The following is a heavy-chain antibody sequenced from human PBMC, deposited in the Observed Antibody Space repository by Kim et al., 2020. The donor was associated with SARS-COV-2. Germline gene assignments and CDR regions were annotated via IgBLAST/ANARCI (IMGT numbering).Heavy chain of an antibody. CDR1: GFTFSSYG. CDR2: IWYDGSNK. J-gene: IGHJ4*02. V-gene: IGHV3-33*06. CDR3: AKLKENYYGSGPFDY. Sequence: GGSLRLSCAASGFTFSSYGMHWVRQAPGKGLEWVAVIWYDGSNKYYADSVKGRFTISRDNSKNTLYLQMNSLRAEDTAVYYCAKLKENYYGSGPFDYWGQGTLVTVSS. D-gene: IGHD3-10*01.